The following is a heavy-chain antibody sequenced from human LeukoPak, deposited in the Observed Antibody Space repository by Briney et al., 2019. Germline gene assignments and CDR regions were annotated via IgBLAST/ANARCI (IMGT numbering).Heavy chain of an antibody. CDR1: GFTFSSYG. Sequence: GGSLRLSCAASGFTFSSYGMHWVRQAPGKGLEWEAVIWYDGSNKYYADSVKGRFTISRDNSKNTLYLQMNSLRAEDTAVYYCAREVGNYDILTGFDYWGQGTLVTVSS. V-gene: IGHV3-33*01. D-gene: IGHD3-9*01. J-gene: IGHJ4*02. CDR2: IWYDGSNK. CDR3: AREVGNYDILTGFDY.